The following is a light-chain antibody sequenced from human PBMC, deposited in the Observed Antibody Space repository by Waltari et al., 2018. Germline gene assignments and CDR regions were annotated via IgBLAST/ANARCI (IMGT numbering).Light chain of an antibody. CDR2: KNI. CDR3: QASDDTGTYGV. Sequence: SYELTQPPSVSVSPGQTARITCQGDALPKQHENWYQQKPGQAPVVVIYKNIERPSEIPERFSGSTSGTIVTLTISGVQAEDEADYYCQASDDTGTYGVFGGGTKLTVL. V-gene: IGLV3-25*03. J-gene: IGLJ3*02. CDR1: ALPKQH.